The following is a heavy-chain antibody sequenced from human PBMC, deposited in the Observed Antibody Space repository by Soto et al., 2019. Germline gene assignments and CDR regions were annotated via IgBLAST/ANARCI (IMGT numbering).Heavy chain of an antibody. Sequence: GGSLRLSCSASGFTFSIYAMHWVRQAPGKGLEYVSSISTNGGSTHYADSVKGRFTISRDNSKNTQYLQMSSLRADDTAVYNCVKGEYYYDSSGYYPFDYWGQGTLVTVSS. J-gene: IGHJ4*02. CDR2: ISTNGGST. D-gene: IGHD3-22*01. V-gene: IGHV3-64D*06. CDR1: GFTFSIYA. CDR3: VKGEYYYDSSGYYPFDY.